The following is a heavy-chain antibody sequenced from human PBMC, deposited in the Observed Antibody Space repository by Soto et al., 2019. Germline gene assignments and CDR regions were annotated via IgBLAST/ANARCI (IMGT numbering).Heavy chain of an antibody. J-gene: IGHJ5*02. CDR2: VSGGGNTI. D-gene: IGHD3-22*01. CDR3: ARDWDSSGYFWFDP. V-gene: IGHV3-48*04. Sequence: GGSLRLSCAASGFVFSSFSMDWVRQAPGKGLEWVAYVSGGGNTIYYADSVKGRFTISRDNAKNSLYLQMNSLRAEDTAVYYCARDWDSSGYFWFDPWGQGTLVTVSS. CDR1: GFVFSSFS.